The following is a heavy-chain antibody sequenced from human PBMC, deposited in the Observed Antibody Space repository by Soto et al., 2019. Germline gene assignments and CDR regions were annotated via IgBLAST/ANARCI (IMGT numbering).Heavy chain of an antibody. D-gene: IGHD3-10*01. CDR2: ISGGSSYT. CDR1: GFTFGDSY. V-gene: IGHV3-11*05. Sequence: QVQLVESGGGLVQPGGSLRLSCAASGFTFGDSYMSWIRQSPGKGLEWLSYISGGSSYTNYAESVKGRFTISRDNAKRSLLPQANSLRADDTAIYYCAKTRVADSGYYFDHWGQGTMVTVSS. J-gene: IGHJ4*02. CDR3: AKTRVADSGYYFDH.